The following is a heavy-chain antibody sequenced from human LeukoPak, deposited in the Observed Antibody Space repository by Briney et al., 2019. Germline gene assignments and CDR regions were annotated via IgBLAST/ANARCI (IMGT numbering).Heavy chain of an antibody. CDR3: AKGQQGHMWLDN. CDR2: ISSDGGNV. V-gene: IGHV3-30*18. CDR1: AFTFRSFG. J-gene: IGHJ4*02. Sequence: GGSLRLSCAASAFTFRSFGMHWVRQAPGKGQEWVSFISSDGGNVYYADSVNGRFSISRDNFKATLYLQMNSLRPEDTAVYYCAKGQQGHMWLDNWGQGTLVIVSS. D-gene: IGHD6-13*01.